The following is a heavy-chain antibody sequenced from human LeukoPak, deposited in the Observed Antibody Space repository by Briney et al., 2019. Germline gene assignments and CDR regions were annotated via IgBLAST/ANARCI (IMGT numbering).Heavy chain of an antibody. V-gene: IGHV1-46*01. CDR2: INPSGGST. Sequence: ASVKVSCKASGYTFTSYYMHWVRQAPGQGLEWMGIINPSGGSTSYAQKFQGRVTMTRDTSTSTVYMELSSLRSEDTAVYYCARGRGSGWYRSSSYDFDYWGQGTLVTVSS. CDR3: ARGRGSGWYRSSSYDFDY. J-gene: IGHJ4*02. D-gene: IGHD6-19*01. CDR1: GYTFTSYY.